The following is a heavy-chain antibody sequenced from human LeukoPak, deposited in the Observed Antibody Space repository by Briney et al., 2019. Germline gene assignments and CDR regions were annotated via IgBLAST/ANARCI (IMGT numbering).Heavy chain of an antibody. CDR3: ARKGRYYDILTGYYGTYYYYMDV. V-gene: IGHV4-34*01. CDR2: INHSGST. Sequence: SETLSLTCAVYGGSFSGYYWSWIRQPPGKGLERIGEINHSGSTNYNPSLKSRVTISVDTSKNQFSLKLSSVTAADTAVYYCARKGRYYDILTGYYGTYYYYMDVWGKGTTVTISS. D-gene: IGHD3-9*01. CDR1: GGSFSGYY. J-gene: IGHJ6*03.